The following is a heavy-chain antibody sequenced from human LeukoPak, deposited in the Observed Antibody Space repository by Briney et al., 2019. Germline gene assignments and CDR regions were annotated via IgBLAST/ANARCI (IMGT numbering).Heavy chain of an antibody. J-gene: IGHJ4*02. CDR2: INAGNGNT. CDR1: GYTFTSYA. V-gene: IGHV1-3*01. CDR3: ASTRWFGEFWC. D-gene: IGHD3-10*01. Sequence: ASVKVSCKASGYTFTSYAMHWVRQAPGKGLEWMRWINAGNGNTKYSQKFQGRVTITRDTSASTAYMELSSLRSEDTAVYYCASTRWFGEFWCWGQGTLVTVSS.